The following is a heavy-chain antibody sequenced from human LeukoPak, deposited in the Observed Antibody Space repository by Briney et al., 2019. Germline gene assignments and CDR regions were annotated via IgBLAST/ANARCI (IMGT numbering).Heavy chain of an antibody. J-gene: IGHJ4*02. CDR3: AGGLTYYDFWSGYYKKYYFDY. D-gene: IGHD3-3*01. CDR2: MNPNSGNT. V-gene: IGHV1-8*01. Sequence: ASVTVSCKASGYTFTSYDINWVRQATGQGLEWMGWMNPNSGNTGYAQKFQGRVTMTRNTSISTAYMELSSLRSEDTAVYYCAGGLTYYDFWSGYYKKYYFDYWGQGTLVTVSS. CDR1: GYTFTSYD.